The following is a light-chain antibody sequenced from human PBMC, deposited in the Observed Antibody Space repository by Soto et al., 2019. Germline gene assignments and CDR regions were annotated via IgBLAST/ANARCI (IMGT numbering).Light chain of an antibody. V-gene: IGLV2-23*02. CDR3: CSYGGSRAV. J-gene: IGLJ7*01. CDR2: EVS. CDR1: SSDAGSHNL. Sequence: QSALTQPASVSGSPGQSITISCTGTSSDAGSHNLVSWYQQHPGQAPKLMIYEVSKRPLGVSTRFSASKSGNTASLTISGLQAEDEADYYCCSYGGSRAVFGGGTQLTVL.